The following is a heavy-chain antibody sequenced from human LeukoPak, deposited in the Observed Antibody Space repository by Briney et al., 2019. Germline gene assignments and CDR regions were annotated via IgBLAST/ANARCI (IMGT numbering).Heavy chain of an antibody. V-gene: IGHV1-8*01. D-gene: IGHD1-26*01. J-gene: IGHJ6*03. CDR2: MSPNSGNT. CDR3: ARRGATYYYYYMDV. CDR1: GYTFTSYD. Sequence: GASVKVSCKASGYTFTSYDINWVRQATGQGLEWMGWMSPNSGNTGYAQKFQGRVTMTRNTSISTAYMELSSLRSEDTAVYYCARRGATYYYYYMDVWGKGTTVTVSS.